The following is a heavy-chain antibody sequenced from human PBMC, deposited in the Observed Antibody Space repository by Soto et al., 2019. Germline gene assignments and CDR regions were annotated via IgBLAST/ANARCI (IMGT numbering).Heavy chain of an antibody. Sequence: TLSLTCTVSGGSISSYYWSWIRQPPGKGLEWIGYIYYSGSTNYNPSLKSRVTISVDTSKNQFSLKLSSVTAADTAVYYCARNNGRENYYDSSGYWYYFDYWGQGTLVTVSS. V-gene: IGHV4-59*01. CDR3: ARNNGRENYYDSSGYWYYFDY. D-gene: IGHD3-22*01. CDR2: IYYSGST. CDR1: GGSISSYY. J-gene: IGHJ4*02.